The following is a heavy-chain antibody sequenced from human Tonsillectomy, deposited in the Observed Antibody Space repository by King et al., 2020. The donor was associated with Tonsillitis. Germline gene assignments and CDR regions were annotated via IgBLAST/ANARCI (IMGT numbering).Heavy chain of an antibody. CDR1: GFTFSSYS. CDR2: ISSSSSTI. V-gene: IGHV3-48*01. Sequence: VQLVESGGGLVQPGGSLRLSCAASGFTFSSYSMNWVRQAPGKGLEWVSYISSSSSTIYYADSVKGRFTISRDNAKNSLYLQMNSLRAEDTAVYYFARGERSSWYDAFWGDWFDPWGQGTLVTVSS. CDR3: ARGERSSWYDAFWGDWFDP. D-gene: IGHD6-13*01. J-gene: IGHJ5*02.